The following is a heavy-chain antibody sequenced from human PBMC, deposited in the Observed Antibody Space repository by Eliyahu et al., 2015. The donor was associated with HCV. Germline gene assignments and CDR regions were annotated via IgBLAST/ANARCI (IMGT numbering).Heavy chain of an antibody. CDR2: ISYDGSNK. Sequence: QVQLVESGGGVVQPGRSLRLSCAASGFPFXSYGMHWVRQAPGKGLEGVAVISYDGSNKYYADSVKGRFTISRDNSKNTLYLQMNSLRAEDTAVYYCAKDEPYSSSWATCEYWGQGTLVTVSS. J-gene: IGHJ4*02. CDR1: GFPFXSYG. CDR3: AKDEPYSSSWATCEY. V-gene: IGHV3-30*18. D-gene: IGHD6-13*01.